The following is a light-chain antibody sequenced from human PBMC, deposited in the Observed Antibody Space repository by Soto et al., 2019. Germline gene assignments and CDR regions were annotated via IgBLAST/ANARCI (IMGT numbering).Light chain of an antibody. V-gene: IGLV1-44*01. J-gene: IGLJ2*01. CDR3: AAWDDSLIGV. CDR1: RSNIGSNT. Sequence: QSVLTQPPSASGTPGQRVTISCSGSRSNIGSNTVNWYQQLPGTAPKLHIYSNNQRPSGVPDRFSGSKSGTSASLAISGLQSEDEADYYCAAWDDSLIGVFGGGTKLTVL. CDR2: SNN.